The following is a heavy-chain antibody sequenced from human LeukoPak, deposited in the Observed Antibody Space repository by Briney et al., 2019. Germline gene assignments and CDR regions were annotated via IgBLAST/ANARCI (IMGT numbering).Heavy chain of an antibody. V-gene: IGHV1-46*01. J-gene: IGHJ3*02. D-gene: IGHD6-13*01. CDR2: INPTGGTT. CDR3: AREGHRSSSLLGAFDI. CDR1: GYTFTSYY. Sequence: ASVKVSCKASGYTFTSYYIHWVRQDPGQGPEWMGIINPTGGTTSYAQKFQGRVTMTRDTSTSTVYMELSSLRSEDTAVYHCAREGHRSSSLLGAFDIWGQGTMVTVSS.